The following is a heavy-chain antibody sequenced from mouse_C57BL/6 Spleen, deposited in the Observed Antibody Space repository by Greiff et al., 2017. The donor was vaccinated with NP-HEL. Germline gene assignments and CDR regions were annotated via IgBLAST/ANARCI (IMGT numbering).Heavy chain of an antibody. D-gene: IGHD2-1*01. V-gene: IGHV1-26*01. J-gene: IGHJ2*01. CDR1: GYTFTDYY. Sequence: EVQLQQSGPELVKPGASVKISCKASGYTFTDYYMNWVKQSNGKSLEWIGVINPNYGGTSYNQKFKGKATLTVDKSSSTAYMQLPSLTSEDSAVYFWARYSGNCGFDYWGQGTTVTVSS. CDR2: INPNYGGT. CDR3: ARYSGNCGFDY.